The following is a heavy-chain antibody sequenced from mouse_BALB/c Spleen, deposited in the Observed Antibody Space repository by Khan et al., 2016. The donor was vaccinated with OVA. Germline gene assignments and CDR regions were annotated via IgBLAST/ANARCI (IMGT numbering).Heavy chain of an antibody. Sequence: LKQSGAELARPGASVKMSCKASGYTFTSYTIHWIKLRPGQGLEWIGYINPSNGYTNYNQKFKDKATLTADKSSTTAYMQLSSLTSDDSAVYNSVRDGAYYRNDGWFAYWGQGTLVTVSA. CDR1: GYTFTSYT. CDR2: INPSNGYT. J-gene: IGHJ3*01. D-gene: IGHD2-14*01. CDR3: VRDGAYYRNDGWFAY. V-gene: IGHV1-4*01.